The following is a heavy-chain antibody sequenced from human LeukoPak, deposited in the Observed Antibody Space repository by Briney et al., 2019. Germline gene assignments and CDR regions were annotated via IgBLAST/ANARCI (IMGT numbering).Heavy chain of an antibody. CDR3: AREGLQRGFDP. CDR1: GYTFTSYY. CDR2: INPSGGST. Sequence: GASVKVSCKASGYTFTSYYMHWVRQAPGQGLEWMGIINPSGGSTSYAQKFQGRVTMTRDMSTSTVYMELSSLRSEDTAVYYCAREGLQRGFDPWGQGTLVTVSS. V-gene: IGHV1-46*01. J-gene: IGHJ5*02. D-gene: IGHD3-16*01.